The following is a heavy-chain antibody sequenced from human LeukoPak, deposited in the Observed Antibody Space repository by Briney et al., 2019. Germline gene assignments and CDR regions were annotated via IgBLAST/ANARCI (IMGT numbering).Heavy chain of an antibody. J-gene: IGHJ3*02. V-gene: IGHV1-18*01. Sequence: ASLKVSCKASGYTFTSYGISWVRQAPGQGLEWMGWISAYNGNTNYAQKLQGRVTMTRDTSRSTAYMELRSLRSDDTAVYYCARDGYSGSPDAFDIWGQGTMVTVSS. CDR2: ISAYNGNT. CDR3: ARDGYSGSPDAFDI. D-gene: IGHD1-26*01. CDR1: GYTFTSYG.